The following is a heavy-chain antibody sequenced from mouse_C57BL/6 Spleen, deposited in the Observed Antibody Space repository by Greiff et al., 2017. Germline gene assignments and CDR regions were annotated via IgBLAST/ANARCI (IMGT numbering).Heavy chain of an antibody. D-gene: IGHD1-2*01. Sequence: VQLQQPGAELVKPGASVKLSCKASGYTFTSYWMHWVKQRPGQGLEWIGMIHPNSGSTNYNEKFKSKATLTEDKSSSTAYMQLSSLTSEDSAVYYCARAAPGSYFDYWGQGTTLTVSS. V-gene: IGHV1-64*01. CDR1: GYTFTSYW. CDR3: ARAAPGSYFDY. J-gene: IGHJ2*01. CDR2: IHPNSGST.